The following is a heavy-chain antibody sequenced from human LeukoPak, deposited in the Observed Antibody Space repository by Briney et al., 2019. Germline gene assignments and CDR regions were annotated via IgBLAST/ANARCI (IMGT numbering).Heavy chain of an antibody. J-gene: IGHJ4*02. V-gene: IGHV1-2*02. CDR2: INPNSGGT. D-gene: IGHD1-26*01. CDR3: ARVLGELLSLPFDY. CDR1: GYTFTGYY. Sequence: GASVRVSCKASGYTFTGYYMHWVRQAPGQGLEWMGWINPNSGGTNYAQKFQGRVTMTRDTSISTAYMELSRLRSDDTAVYYCARVLGELLSLPFDYWDQGTLATVSS.